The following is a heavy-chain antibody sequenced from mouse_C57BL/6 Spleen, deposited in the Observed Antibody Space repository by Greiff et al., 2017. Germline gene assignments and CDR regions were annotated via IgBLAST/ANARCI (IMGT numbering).Heavy chain of an antibody. D-gene: IGHD1-1*01. CDR1: GFTFSSYG. J-gene: IGHJ3*01. Sequence: EVKVVESGGDLVKPGGSLKLSCAASGFTFSSYGMSWVRQTPDKRLEWVATISSGGSYTYYPDSVKGRFTISRDNAKNTLYLQMSSLKSEDTAMYYCARHEDYGSSLFSYWGQGTLVTVSA. V-gene: IGHV5-6*01. CDR3: ARHEDYGSSLFSY. CDR2: ISSGGSYT.